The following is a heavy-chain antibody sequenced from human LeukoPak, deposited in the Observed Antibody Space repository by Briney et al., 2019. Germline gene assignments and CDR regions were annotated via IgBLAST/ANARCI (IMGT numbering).Heavy chain of an antibody. CDR2: IRYDGSNK. J-gene: IGHJ4*02. Sequence: PGGSLRLSCAASGFTFSSYGMHWVRQAPGKGLEWVAFIRYDGSNKYYADSVKGRFTISRDNSKNMLYLQMNSLRAEDTAVYYCAKDYGSSWKDDYWGQGTLVTVSS. D-gene: IGHD6-13*01. V-gene: IGHV3-30*02. CDR3: AKDYGSSWKDDY. CDR1: GFTFSSYG.